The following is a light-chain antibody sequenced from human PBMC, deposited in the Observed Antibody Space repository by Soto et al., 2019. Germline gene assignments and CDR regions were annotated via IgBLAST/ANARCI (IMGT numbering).Light chain of an antibody. CDR2: ADS. Sequence: QSVLTQPPSASGTPGHRVTISCSGDISNIGTNSVHWYQHLPGTAPKLVIYADSQRPSGVPDRFSGSKSGTSASLAISGLQSEDDADYLCAAWDDNLNGPLFGTGTKLTVL. CDR1: ISNIGTNS. J-gene: IGLJ1*01. CDR3: AAWDDNLNGPL. V-gene: IGLV1-44*01.